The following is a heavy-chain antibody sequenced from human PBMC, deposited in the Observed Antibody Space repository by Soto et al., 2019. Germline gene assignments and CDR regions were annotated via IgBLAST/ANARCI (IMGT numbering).Heavy chain of an antibody. CDR1: GGSFSGYY. D-gene: IGHD3-22*01. J-gene: IGHJ4*02. V-gene: IGHV4-34*01. CDR3: ARASYDSSTYYLDY. CDR2: INHSGST. Sequence: PSETLSLTCAVYGGSFSGYYWSWIRQPPGKGLEWIGEINHSGSTNYNPSLKSRVTISVDTSKNQFSLKLSSVTAADTAVYYCARASYDSSTYYLDYWGQGTLVTVSS.